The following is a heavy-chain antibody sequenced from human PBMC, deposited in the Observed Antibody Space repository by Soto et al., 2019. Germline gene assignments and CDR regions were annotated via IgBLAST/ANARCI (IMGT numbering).Heavy chain of an antibody. V-gene: IGHV3-23*01. CDR2: INTNGGST. J-gene: IGHJ1*01. Sequence: EVQLLESGGGLVQPGGSLRLSCAASGFTLSIYAMTWVRQAPGKGLEWVSSINTNGGSTSYADSVKGRFTISRDHSENTVYLQMNSLRVEDTAIYYCAKDPRVGASAAEYFQHWGQGTLVSVSS. CDR3: AKDPRVGASAAEYFQH. D-gene: IGHD1-26*01. CDR1: GFTLSIYA.